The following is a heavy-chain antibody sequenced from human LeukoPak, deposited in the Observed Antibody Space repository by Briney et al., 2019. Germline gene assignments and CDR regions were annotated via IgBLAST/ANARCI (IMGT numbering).Heavy chain of an antibody. CDR3: ARDGVVRGVIIY. Sequence: GASVKVSCKASGYTFTGYYIHWVRQAPGQGLEWMGWINPNSGGTNYAQKFQGRVTMTRDTSINTAYMELSRLRSDDTAVYYCARDGVVRGVIIYWGQGTLVTASS. V-gene: IGHV1-2*02. CDR1: GYTFTGYY. CDR2: INPNSGGT. J-gene: IGHJ4*02. D-gene: IGHD3-10*01.